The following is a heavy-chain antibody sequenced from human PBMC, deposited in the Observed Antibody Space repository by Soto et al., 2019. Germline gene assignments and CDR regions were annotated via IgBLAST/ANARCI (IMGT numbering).Heavy chain of an antibody. J-gene: IGHJ4*02. D-gene: IGHD3-16*01. CDR1: CGSISSYY. CDR2: IYYSGST. V-gene: IGHV4-59*01. CDR3: ARAWGYYFDY. Sequence: SDTLSLTCTVSCGSISSYYWSWIRQPPGKGLEWIGYIYYSGSTNYNPSLKSRVTISVDTSKNQFSLKLSSVTAADTAVYYCARAWGYYFDYWGLVTLVTVS.